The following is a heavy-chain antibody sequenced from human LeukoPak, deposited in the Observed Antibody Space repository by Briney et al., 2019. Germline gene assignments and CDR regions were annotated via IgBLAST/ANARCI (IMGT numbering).Heavy chain of an antibody. CDR2: IYPGDSDT. CDR3: ARHPHATTVVTPDFFWFDP. CDR1: GYSFTSYW. J-gene: IGHJ5*02. D-gene: IGHD4-23*01. Sequence: GESLKISCKGSGYSFTSYWIGWVRQMPGKGLEWMGIIYPGDSDTRYSPSFQGQVTISADKSISTAYLQWSSLKASDTAMYYCARHPHATTVVTPDFFWFDPWGQGTLVTVSS. V-gene: IGHV5-51*01.